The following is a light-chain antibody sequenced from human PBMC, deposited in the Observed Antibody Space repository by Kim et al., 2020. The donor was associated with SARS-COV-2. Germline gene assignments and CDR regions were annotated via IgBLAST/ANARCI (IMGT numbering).Light chain of an antibody. CDR2: SNT. CDR1: SSNIGSYT. J-gene: IGLJ1*01. Sequence: QSVLTQPPSASGARGQSITISCSGSSSNIGSYTVNWYRQLPGTAPQLLIYSNTHRPSGVPDRFSGSKSGASASLAISGLHSEDEAYYYCATWDASLSGFYVFGSGTKVTVL. CDR3: ATWDASLSGFYV. V-gene: IGLV1-44*01.